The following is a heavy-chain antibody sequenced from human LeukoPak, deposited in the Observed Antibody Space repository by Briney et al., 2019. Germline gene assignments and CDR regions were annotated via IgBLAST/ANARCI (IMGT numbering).Heavy chain of an antibody. CDR2: INPSGGST. D-gene: IGHD3-22*01. V-gene: IGHV1-46*01. J-gene: IGHJ5*02. Sequence: ASVKVSCKASGYTFTSYYMHWVRQAPGQGLEWMGLINPSGGSTSYAQKFQGRVTMTRDMSTSTVYMELSSLRSEDTAVYYCARDTDYDSSEGNWFDPWGQGTLVTVSS. CDR3: ARDTDYDSSEGNWFDP. CDR1: GYTFTSYY.